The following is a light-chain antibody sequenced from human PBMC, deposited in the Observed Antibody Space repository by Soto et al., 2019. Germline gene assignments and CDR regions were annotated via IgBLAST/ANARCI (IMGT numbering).Light chain of an antibody. CDR3: EAWDTSLSGGV. J-gene: IGLJ3*02. Sequence: QAVVTQPPSMSAAPGQKVTISCSGSSSNIGNNYVSWYQQLPGTAPKLLIYDNDKRPSGIPDRFSGSKSGTSATLDITGLQTGDEADYYCEAWDTSLSGGVFGGGTKLTVL. CDR2: DND. V-gene: IGLV1-51*01. CDR1: SSNIGNNY.